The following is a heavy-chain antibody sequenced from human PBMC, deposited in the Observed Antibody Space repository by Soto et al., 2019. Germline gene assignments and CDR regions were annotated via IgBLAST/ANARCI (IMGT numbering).Heavy chain of an antibody. CDR2: INSDGRTK. CDR3: ARGDTSSFQGSLWFDP. D-gene: IGHD6-6*01. V-gene: IGHV3-74*01. J-gene: IGHJ5*02. Sequence: PGGSLRLSCAASGFNFSTYWMHWVREAPGKGLVWVSLINSDGRTKIYADSVKGRFSISRDNAKNTLYLQMNSLRAEDTAVYYCARGDTSSFQGSLWFDPWGQGTLVTVSS. CDR1: GFNFSTYW.